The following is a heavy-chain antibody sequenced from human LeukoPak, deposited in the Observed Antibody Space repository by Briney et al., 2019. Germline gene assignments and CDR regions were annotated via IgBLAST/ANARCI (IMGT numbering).Heavy chain of an antibody. Sequence: SVKVSCKASGGTFSSYDISWVRPAPGQGLEWMGGIMPMFGKTNYAQKFQGRVTTTADKATSTAYMELSSLRSEDTAVYYCAGGRTDIVVVPATLRNYYFDYWGQGTLVTVSS. V-gene: IGHV1-69*06. CDR2: IMPMFGKT. CDR3: AGGRTDIVVVPATLRNYYFDY. CDR1: GGTFSSYD. D-gene: IGHD2-2*01. J-gene: IGHJ4*02.